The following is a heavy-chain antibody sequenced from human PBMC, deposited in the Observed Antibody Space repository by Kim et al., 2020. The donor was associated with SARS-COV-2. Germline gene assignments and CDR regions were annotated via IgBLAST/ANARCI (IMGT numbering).Heavy chain of an antibody. D-gene: IGHD6-13*01. CDR3: ARDRTAAGPSFDY. J-gene: IGHJ4*02. Sequence: YAQGFTGRFVFSLDTSGSTAYLQISSLKAEDTAVYYCARDRTAAGPSFDYWGQGTLVTVSS. V-gene: IGHV7-4-1*02.